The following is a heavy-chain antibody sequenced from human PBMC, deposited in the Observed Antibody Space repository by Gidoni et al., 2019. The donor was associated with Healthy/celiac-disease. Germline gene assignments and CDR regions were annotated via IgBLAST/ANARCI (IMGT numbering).Heavy chain of an antibody. V-gene: IGHV4-30-4*01. CDR1: GGSISSGDYY. CDR2: IYYRGST. Sequence: QVQLQESGPGLVQPSQTLSLTCTVSGGSISSGDYYWSWIRQPPGKGLEWIGYIYYRGSTYYNPSLKSRVTISVDTSKNQFSLKLSSVTAADTAVYYCARGYSDDFWSGYQGWFDPWGQGTLVTVSS. CDR3: ARGYSDDFWSGYQGWFDP. D-gene: IGHD3-3*01. J-gene: IGHJ5*02.